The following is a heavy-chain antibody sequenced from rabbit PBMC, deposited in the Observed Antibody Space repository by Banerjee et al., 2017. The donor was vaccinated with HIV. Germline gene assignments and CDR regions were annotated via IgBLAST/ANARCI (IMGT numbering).Heavy chain of an antibody. CDR2: IYVADGST. V-gene: IGHV1S40*01. CDR1: GFDFSSYW. Sequence: QSLEESGGDLVKPGASLILTCTASGFDFSSYWICWVRQAPGKGLEWVACIYVADGSTNYASWVNGRFTISKTSSTTVTLQMTSLTDADTATYFCARDLAGVIGWNFGLWGPGTLVTVS. CDR3: ARDLAGVIGWNFGL. J-gene: IGHJ4*01. D-gene: IGHD4-1*01.